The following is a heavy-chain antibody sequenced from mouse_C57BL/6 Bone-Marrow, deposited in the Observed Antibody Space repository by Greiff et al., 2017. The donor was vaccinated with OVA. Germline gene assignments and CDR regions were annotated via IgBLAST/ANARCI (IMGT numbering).Heavy chain of an antibody. CDR3: VVYCGSSYGYFDV. Sequence: LQESGPELVRPGASVKISCKAPGYTFTSHWMQWVRQRPGQGLEWIGEIFPGSGSTYYNEKFKGKATLTVDTSSSTAYLQLSSLTSEDSAVYFCVVYCGSSYGYFDVWGTGTTVTVSS. V-gene: IGHV1-56*01. CDR1: GYTFTSHW. CDR2: IFPGSGST. J-gene: IGHJ1*03. D-gene: IGHD1-1*01.